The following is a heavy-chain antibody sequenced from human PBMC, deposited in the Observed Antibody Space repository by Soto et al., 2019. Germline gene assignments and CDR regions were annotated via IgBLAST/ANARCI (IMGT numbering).Heavy chain of an antibody. CDR3: AKDRGNSGRRTYYYYYGMDV. Sequence: WGSLRLCCAASGFTFSSYAMSWFRQAPGKGLEWVSAISGSGGSTYYADSVKGRFTISRDNSKNTLYLQMNSLRAEDTAVYYCAKDRGNSGRRTYYYYYGMDVWGQGTTVTVSS. J-gene: IGHJ6*02. CDR1: GFTFSSYA. D-gene: IGHD5-12*01. V-gene: IGHV3-23*01. CDR2: ISGSGGST.